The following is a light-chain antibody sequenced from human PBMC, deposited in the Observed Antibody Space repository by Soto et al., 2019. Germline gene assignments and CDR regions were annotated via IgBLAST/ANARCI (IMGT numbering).Light chain of an antibody. V-gene: IGKV3-15*01. Sequence: EIVMTQSPATLSVSPGETVTLSCRASQSVGSNLAWYQQKPGQAPRLLIYGASTRATGIAARFSGSGSGTEFTLTISSLQSEDFAVYYCQHYHDFYTFGQGTKLEIK. CDR2: GAS. CDR3: QHYHDFYT. J-gene: IGKJ2*01. CDR1: QSVGSN.